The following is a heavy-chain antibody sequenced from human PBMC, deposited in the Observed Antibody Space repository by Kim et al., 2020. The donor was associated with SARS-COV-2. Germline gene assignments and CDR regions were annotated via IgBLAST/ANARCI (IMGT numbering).Heavy chain of an antibody. D-gene: IGHD6-13*01. CDR3: ARFETGYSSSWYSDF. V-gene: IGHV1-2*02. Sequence: ASVKFSCKASRYTFTDYFIQWGRQAPGQGLEWMGWINPNSGRTNYAQKFQGRVTMTRDTSISTAYMELNSLRSDDTAVYYCARFETGYSSSWYSDFWGQGTLVTVSS. CDR2: INPNSGRT. J-gene: IGHJ4*02. CDR1: RYTFTDYF.